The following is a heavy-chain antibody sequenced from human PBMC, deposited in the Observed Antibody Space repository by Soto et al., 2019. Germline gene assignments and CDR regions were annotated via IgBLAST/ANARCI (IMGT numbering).Heavy chain of an antibody. CDR1: GGTFSSYT. CDR2: IIPILGIA. J-gene: IGHJ4*03. D-gene: IGHD3-16*01. Sequence: GASVKVSCKASGGTFSSYTISWVRQAPGQGLEWLGRIIPILGIANYAQKFQGRVTITADKSTSTAYMELSSLRSEDTAVYYCASTDYDYIWGSPRDRYYFDYWGQGTTVTVSS. V-gene: IGHV1-69*02. CDR3: ASTDYDYIWGSPRDRYYFDY.